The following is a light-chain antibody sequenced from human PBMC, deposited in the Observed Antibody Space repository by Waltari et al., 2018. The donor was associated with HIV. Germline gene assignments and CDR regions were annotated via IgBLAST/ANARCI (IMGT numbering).Light chain of an antibody. J-gene: IGKJ4*01. CDR1: RGIITA. CDR3: QQFNDLPPL. V-gene: IGKV1D-13*01. Sequence: AILLTQSPSSLSAAVGDSVTITCRASRGIITALAWYQQKPGRPPKLVIYDASTLESGVPSRFSVSGSGTDFTLTINSLQPEDSASYYCQQFNDLPPLFGGGTKVEI. CDR2: DAS.